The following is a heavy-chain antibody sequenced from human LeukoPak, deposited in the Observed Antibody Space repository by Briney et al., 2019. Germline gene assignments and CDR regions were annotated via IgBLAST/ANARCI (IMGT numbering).Heavy chain of an antibody. CDR2: FDPEDVDT. V-gene: IGHV1-24*01. D-gene: IGHD6-13*01. CDR3: ARSDSSSWYPLHFDY. CDR1: EYTLTGLS. Sequence: GASVKVSCKVSEYTLTGLSVHWVRLAPGKGLEWMGGFDPEDVDTIFAQKFEGRVTMTEDTSTDTAYLELSSLRSEDTAVYYCARSDSSSWYPLHFDYWGQGTLVTVSS. J-gene: IGHJ4*02.